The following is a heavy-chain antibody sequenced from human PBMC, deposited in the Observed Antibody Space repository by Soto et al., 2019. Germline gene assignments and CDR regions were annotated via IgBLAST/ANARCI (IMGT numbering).Heavy chain of an antibody. CDR3: ATDRLAPGYYDSSGYYDY. CDR1: GYTLTELS. V-gene: IGHV1-24*01. Sequence: ASVKVSCKVSGYTLTELSMHWVRQAPGKGLEWMGGFDPEDGETIYAQKFQGRVTMTEDTSTDTAYMELSSLRSEDTAVYYCATDRLAPGYYDSSGYYDYWGQGTLVTVSS. J-gene: IGHJ4*02. D-gene: IGHD3-22*01. CDR2: FDPEDGET.